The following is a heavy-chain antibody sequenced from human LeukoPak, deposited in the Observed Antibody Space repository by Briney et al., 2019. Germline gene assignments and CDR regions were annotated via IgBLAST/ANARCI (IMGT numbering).Heavy chain of an antibody. Sequence: SSETLSLTCAVYGGSFSGYFWSWIRQSPGKGLEWIGEITYSGNTNYSPSLKSRVTISVDTSKNQFSLKLSSVTAADTAVYYCARGRGAAAREDFWGQGTLVTVSS. D-gene: IGHD6-13*01. CDR3: ARGRGAAAREDF. CDR1: GGSFSGYF. J-gene: IGHJ4*02. V-gene: IGHV4-34*01. CDR2: ITYSGNT.